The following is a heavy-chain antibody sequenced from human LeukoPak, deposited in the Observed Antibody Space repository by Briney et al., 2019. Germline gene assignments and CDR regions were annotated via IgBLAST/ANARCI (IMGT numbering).Heavy chain of an antibody. Sequence: GGSLRLSCVASGFTFNSYGMHWVRQAPGKGLEWVAFIHYDGSNKYVDSVKGRFTISRDNSKNTLYLQMNSLRGEDTAVYYCASSLGGDSSSWPANNAFDIWGQGTMVTVSS. CDR3: ASSLGGDSSSWPANNAFDI. V-gene: IGHV3-30*02. CDR2: IHYDGSNK. D-gene: IGHD6-13*01. CDR1: GFTFNSYG. J-gene: IGHJ3*02.